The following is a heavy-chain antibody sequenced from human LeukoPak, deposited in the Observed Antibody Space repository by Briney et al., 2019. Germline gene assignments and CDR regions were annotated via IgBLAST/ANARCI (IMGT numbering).Heavy chain of an antibody. CDR1: GFTFSSYG. CDR3: AKDATTVTTFYSDY. CDR2: IRYDGSNK. V-gene: IGHV3-30*02. J-gene: IGHJ4*02. Sequence: PGGSLRLSCAASGFTFSSYGMHWVRQAPGKGLEWVAFIRYDGSNKYYADSVKGRFTISRDNSKNTLYLQMNSLRAEDTAVYYCAKDATTVTTFYSDYWGQGTLVTVSS. D-gene: IGHD4-17*01.